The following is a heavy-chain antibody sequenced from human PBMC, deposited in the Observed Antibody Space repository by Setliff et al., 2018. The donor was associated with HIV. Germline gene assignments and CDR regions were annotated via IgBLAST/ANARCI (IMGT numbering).Heavy chain of an antibody. CDR2: IHYTGST. CDR1: GGSVSSVNYY. Sequence: SETLSLTCSVSGGSVSSVNYYWSWIRQPPGKGLEWIGYIHYTGSTTYNPSLKSRVTISVDTSKNQLSLRLSSMTAADTAVYYCARDTVGDSRVTEFDYWGQGTLVTVSS. CDR3: ARDTVGDSRVTEFDY. J-gene: IGHJ4*02. V-gene: IGHV4-61*01. D-gene: IGHD2-21*02.